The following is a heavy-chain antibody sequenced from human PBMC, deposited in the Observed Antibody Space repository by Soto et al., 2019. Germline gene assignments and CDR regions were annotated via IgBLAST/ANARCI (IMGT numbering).Heavy chain of an antibody. CDR1: GFSFNDYS. CDR3: ARQRSMDV. Sequence: PGGSLRLSCAASGFSFNDYSMNWVRQAPGKGLEWVSYISRSSGTIYYADSVKGRFTISRDNAKNSLYLQMNSLRAEDTAVYYCARQRSMDVWGQGTKVTVSS. CDR2: ISRSSGTI. V-gene: IGHV3-48*01. J-gene: IGHJ6*02.